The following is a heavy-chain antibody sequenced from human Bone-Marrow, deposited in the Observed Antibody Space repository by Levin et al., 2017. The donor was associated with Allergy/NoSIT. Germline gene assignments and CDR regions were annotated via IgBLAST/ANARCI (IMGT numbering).Heavy chain of an antibody. CDR2: IYSSGDT. CDR3: ARDRAGPPYSSSWFDY. D-gene: IGHD6-13*01. V-gene: IGHV4-59*01. Sequence: SETLSLTCTVSGDSINSYYWSWIRQPPGKGLEWIGYIYSSGDTNYNPSLKSRVTISVDTSTNQFSLKLSSVSAADTAVYYCARDRAGPPYSSSWFDYWGQGTLVTVSS. CDR1: GDSINSYY. J-gene: IGHJ4*02.